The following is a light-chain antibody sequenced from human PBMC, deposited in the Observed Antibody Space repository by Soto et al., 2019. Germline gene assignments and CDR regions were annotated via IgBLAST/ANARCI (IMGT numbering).Light chain of an antibody. J-gene: IGKJ2*01. CDR1: QSVSSSY. CDR2: GAS. V-gene: IGKV3-20*01. CDR3: QQYGSSPPYT. Sequence: EIVLTQSPGTLSLSPGERATLSCRASQSVSSSYLAWYQQKPGQAPRLLIYGASSRATGIPDRFSGSGSGTDFTLTISRLEPEDFAVYYCQQYGSSPPYTVGQGTELEIK.